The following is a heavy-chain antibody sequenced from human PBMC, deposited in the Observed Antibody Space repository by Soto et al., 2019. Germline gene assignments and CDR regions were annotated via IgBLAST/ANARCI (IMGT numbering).Heavy chain of an antibody. CDR2: ISSNGGST. J-gene: IGHJ4*02. CDR1: GFTFSSYA. V-gene: IGHV3-64*04. D-gene: IGHD1-26*01. Sequence: PGGSVRLSCAASGFTFSSYAMHWVRQAPGKGLEYVSAISSNGGSTYYADSVKGRFTISRDNSKNTLYLQMNSLRAEDTAVYYCAKDGRRWDLPADYWGQGALVTVS. CDR3: AKDGRRWDLPADY.